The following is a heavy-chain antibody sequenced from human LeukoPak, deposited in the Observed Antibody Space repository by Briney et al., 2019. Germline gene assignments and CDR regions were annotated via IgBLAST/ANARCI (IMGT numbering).Heavy chain of an antibody. Sequence: GGSLRLSCAAPGFTFSKYWVHWVRQAPGKGLVWVSRINSDGSTTNYADSVKGRFTISRDNANNTLYLQLNSLRVEDTAVYYCARSDYSNSSRHFDYWGQGTLVTVSS. J-gene: IGHJ4*02. CDR1: GFTFSKYW. V-gene: IGHV3-74*01. D-gene: IGHD6-6*01. CDR2: INSDGSTT. CDR3: ARSDYSNSSRHFDY.